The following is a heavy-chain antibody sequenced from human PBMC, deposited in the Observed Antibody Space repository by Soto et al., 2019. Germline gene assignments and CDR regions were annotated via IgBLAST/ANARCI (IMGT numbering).Heavy chain of an antibody. CDR3: ARDFLPYYYGSGSYPTPLDY. CDR1: GFTFSSYW. D-gene: IGHD3-10*01. V-gene: IGHV3-7*01. J-gene: IGHJ4*02. CDR2: IKQDGSEK. Sequence: GGSLRLSCAASGFTFSSYWMSWVRQAPGKGREWVANIKQDGSEKYYVDSVKGRFTISRDNAKNSLYLQMNSLRAEDTAVYYCARDFLPYYYGSGSYPTPLDYWGQGTLVPVSP.